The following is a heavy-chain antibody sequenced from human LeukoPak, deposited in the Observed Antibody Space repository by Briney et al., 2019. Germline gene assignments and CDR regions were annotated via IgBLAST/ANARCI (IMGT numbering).Heavy chain of an antibody. CDR1: GFTFSSYA. V-gene: IGHV3-23*01. CDR3: AKGTSGWYNFDH. J-gene: IGHJ4*02. CDR2: ISGSGGST. Sequence: GGSLRLSCAASGFTFSSYAMSWVRQAPGKGLEWVSAISGSGGSTYYADSVKGRFTISRDNSENTLYLQMNSLRAEDTAVYYCAKGTSGWYNFDHWGQGTLVTASS. D-gene: IGHD6-19*01.